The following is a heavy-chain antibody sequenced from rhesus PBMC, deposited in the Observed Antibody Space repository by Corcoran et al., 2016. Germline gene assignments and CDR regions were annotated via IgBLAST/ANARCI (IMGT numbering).Heavy chain of an antibody. CDR1: GGSLKHNY. J-gene: IGHJ4*01. CDR2: SSATGGSS. CDR3: ARGIYYFDY. Sequence: QVQLQEAGPGLVKPSETLSLTCAVSGGSLKHNYWNWIRESPGKGREWCGYSSATGGSSHHNPSLRSRLTISTDTSKHQFSLNLSALTAADTAVYYCARGIYYFDYWGQGVLVTVSS. D-gene: IGHD3-3*01. V-gene: IGHV4-173*01.